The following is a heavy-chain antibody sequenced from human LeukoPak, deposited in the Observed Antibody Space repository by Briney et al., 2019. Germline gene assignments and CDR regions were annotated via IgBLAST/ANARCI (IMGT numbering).Heavy chain of an antibody. Sequence: SETLSLTCTVSGVSISSYYRSWIRQPPGKGLEWIGYIYYSGSTDYNPSLKSRVTISVDTSKNQFSLKLSSVTAADTAVYYCARARYYYDSSGYNGAFDIWGQGTMVTVSS. CDR2: IYYSGST. J-gene: IGHJ3*02. CDR1: GVSISSYY. V-gene: IGHV4-59*01. D-gene: IGHD3-22*01. CDR3: ARARYYYDSSGYNGAFDI.